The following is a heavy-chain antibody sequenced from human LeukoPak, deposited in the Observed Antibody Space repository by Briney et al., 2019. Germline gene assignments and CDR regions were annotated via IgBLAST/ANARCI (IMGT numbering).Heavy chain of an antibody. D-gene: IGHD1-1*01. J-gene: IGHJ5*02. Sequence: SQTLSLTCTVSGGSISSGSYYWSWIRQPAGKGLEWIGRIYTSGSTNYNPSLKSRVTISVDTSKNQFSLKLSSVTAADTAVYYCARNWNLGYNWFDPWGQGTLVTVS. CDR1: GGSISSGSYY. CDR3: ARNWNLGYNWFDP. CDR2: IYTSGST. V-gene: IGHV4-61*02.